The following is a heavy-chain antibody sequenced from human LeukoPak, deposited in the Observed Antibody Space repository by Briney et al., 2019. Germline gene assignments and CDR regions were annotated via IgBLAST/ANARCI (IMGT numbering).Heavy chain of an antibody. Sequence: GGSLRLSCAASGFTFSSYGMHWVRQAPGKGLEWVAVIWYDGTNKYYVDSVKGRFTISRDNSKNTLYLQMNNLRAEDTAVYYCARRDGDNDRGFEYWGQGTLVIVSS. V-gene: IGHV3-33*01. CDR2: IWYDGTNK. CDR1: GFTFSSYG. J-gene: IGHJ4*02. CDR3: ARRDGDNDRGFEY. D-gene: IGHD4-23*01.